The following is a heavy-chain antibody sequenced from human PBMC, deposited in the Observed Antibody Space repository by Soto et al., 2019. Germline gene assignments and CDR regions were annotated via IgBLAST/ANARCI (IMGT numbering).Heavy chain of an antibody. CDR1: GFTFSSYG. J-gene: IGHJ4*02. V-gene: IGHV3-30*03. D-gene: IGHD3-22*01. Sequence: GGSLRLSCAASGFTFSSYGMHWVRQAPGKGLEWVAVISYDGSNKYYADSVKGRFTISRDNAKNSLYLQMNSPRDEDTAVYYCATRADYYDPVDYWGQGTLVTVSS. CDR3: ATRADYYDPVDY. CDR2: ISYDGSNK.